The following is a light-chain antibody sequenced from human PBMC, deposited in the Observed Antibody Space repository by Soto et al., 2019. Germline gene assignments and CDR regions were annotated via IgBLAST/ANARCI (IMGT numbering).Light chain of an antibody. CDR2: DAS. V-gene: IGKV1-5*01. CDR3: QQRSVWPIT. Sequence: DIQMTQSPSTLSASVGDRVTITCQASQRISSWLSWYQRKPGMAPQLLLSDASTMESGVPSRFSGSGSGTEFTLTIISLQPEDFAVYYCQQRSVWPITFGQGTRLEIK. J-gene: IGKJ5*01. CDR1: QRISSW.